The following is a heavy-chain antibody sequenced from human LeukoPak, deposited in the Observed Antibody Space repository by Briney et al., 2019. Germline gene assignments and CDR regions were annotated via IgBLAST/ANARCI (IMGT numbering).Heavy chain of an antibody. D-gene: IGHD6-13*01. J-gene: IGHJ4*02. Sequence: GGSLRLSCAASGFTFSSYAMSWVRQAPGKGLEWVSSINSNGNYIFYADSVKGRFTISRDNARNSLYLQMNSLRAEDTAVYYCARDSVVAAANRFDYWGQGTLVTVSS. CDR3: ARDSVVAAANRFDY. CDR1: GFTFSSYA. CDR2: INSNGNYI. V-gene: IGHV3-21*01.